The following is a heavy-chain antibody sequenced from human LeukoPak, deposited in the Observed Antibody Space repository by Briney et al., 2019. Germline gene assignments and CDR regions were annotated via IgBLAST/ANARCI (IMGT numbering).Heavy chain of an antibody. Sequence: GGSLRLSCAASGFTFDDYGMSWVRQAPGKGLEWVSGINWNGGSTGYPDSVKGRFTISRDNAKNSLYLQMNSLRAEDTALYYCAFYSYGYRDFDYWGQGTLVTVSS. CDR1: GFTFDDYG. CDR2: INWNGGST. J-gene: IGHJ4*02. D-gene: IGHD5-18*01. V-gene: IGHV3-20*04. CDR3: AFYSYGYRDFDY.